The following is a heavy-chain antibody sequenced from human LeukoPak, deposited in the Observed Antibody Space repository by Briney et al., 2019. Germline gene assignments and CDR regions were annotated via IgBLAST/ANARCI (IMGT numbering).Heavy chain of an antibody. CDR3: ARADGYDFWSGYSRFDP. D-gene: IGHD3-3*01. J-gene: IGHJ5*02. V-gene: IGHV4-30-2*01. CDR1: GGSISSGGYY. Sequence: SETLSLTCTVSGGSISSGGYYWGWIRQPPGKGLEWIGYIYHSGSTYYNPSLKSRVTISVDRSKNQFSLKLSSVTAADTAVYYCARADGYDFWSGYSRFDPWGQGTLVTVSS. CDR2: IYHSGST.